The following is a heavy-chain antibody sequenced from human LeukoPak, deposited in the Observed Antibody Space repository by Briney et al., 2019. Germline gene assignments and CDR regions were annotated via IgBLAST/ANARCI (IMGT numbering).Heavy chain of an antibody. Sequence: PSETLSLTCAVYGGSFSGYYWSWIRQPPGKGLEWIGEINHSGSTNYNPSLKSRVTISVDTSKNQFSLKLSSVTAADTAVYYCARHSTVLEWYNWFDPWGQGTLVTVSS. J-gene: IGHJ5*02. V-gene: IGHV4-34*01. CDR2: INHSGST. CDR3: ARHSTVLEWYNWFDP. D-gene: IGHD3-3*01. CDR1: GGSFSGYY.